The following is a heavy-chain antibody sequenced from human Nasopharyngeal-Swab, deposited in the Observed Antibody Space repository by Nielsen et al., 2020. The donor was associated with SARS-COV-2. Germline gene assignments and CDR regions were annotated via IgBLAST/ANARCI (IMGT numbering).Heavy chain of an antibody. V-gene: IGHV1-18*01. CDR2: ISAYNGNT. Sequence: ASVKVSCKASGYTFTSYGISWVRRAPGQGLEWMGWISAYNGNTNYAQNLQGRVTMTNDTSTSTAYMELRTLRYDDTAVYYCVRAPHYDYIWGSYRYAPPDDYWGQGTLVTVSS. D-gene: IGHD3-16*02. J-gene: IGHJ4*02. CDR3: VRAPHYDYIWGSYRYAPPDDY. CDR1: GYTFTSYG.